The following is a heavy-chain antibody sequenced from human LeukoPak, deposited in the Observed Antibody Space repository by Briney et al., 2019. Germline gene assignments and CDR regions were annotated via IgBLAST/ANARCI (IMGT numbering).Heavy chain of an antibody. D-gene: IGHD3-22*01. V-gene: IGHV4-59*12. Sequence: PSETLSLTCTVSGGSISTYYWSWIRHPPGEGLEWIGYIYHSGSTNYNPSLKSRVTISVDTSKNQFSLKLSSVTAADTAVYYCARDRYYYDSSGYYYVGAAFDIWGQGTMVTVSS. CDR3: ARDRYYYDSSGYYYVGAAFDI. CDR2: IYHSGST. CDR1: GGSISTYY. J-gene: IGHJ3*02.